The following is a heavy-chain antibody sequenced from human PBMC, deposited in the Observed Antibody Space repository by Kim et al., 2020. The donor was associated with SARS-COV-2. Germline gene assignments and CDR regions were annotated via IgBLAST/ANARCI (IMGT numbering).Heavy chain of an antibody. D-gene: IGHD1-26*01. J-gene: IGHJ4*02. Sequence: SETLSLTCTVSGGSISSYYWSWIRQPPGKGLEWIGYIYYSGSTNYNPSLKSRVTISVDTSKNQFSLKLSSVTAADTAVYYCARERVGATTYFDYWGQGTL. CDR3: ARERVGATTYFDY. CDR2: IYYSGST. V-gene: IGHV4-59*01. CDR1: GGSISSYY.